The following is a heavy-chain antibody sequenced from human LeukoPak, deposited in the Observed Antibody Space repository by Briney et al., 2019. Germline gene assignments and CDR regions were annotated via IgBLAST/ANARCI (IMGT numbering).Heavy chain of an antibody. D-gene: IGHD3-9*01. J-gene: IGHJ3*02. V-gene: IGHV3-23*01. CDR1: GFTFSSYA. CDR2: ISGSGGST. CDR3: GKEGDYDILTGYYPGEGAFDI. Sequence: GGSLRLSCAASGFTFSSYAMSWVRQAPGKGLEWVSAISGSGGSTYYADSVKGRFTISRDNSKNTLYLQINSLRAEDTAVYYCGKEGDYDILTGYYPGEGAFDIWGQGTMVTVSS.